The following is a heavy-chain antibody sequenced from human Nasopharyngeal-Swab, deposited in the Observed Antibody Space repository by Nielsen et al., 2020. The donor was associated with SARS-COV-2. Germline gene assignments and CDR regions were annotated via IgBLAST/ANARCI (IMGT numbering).Heavy chain of an antibody. CDR1: GFTFSSYS. D-gene: IGHD3-22*01. CDR3: ARVNGHYDSSGYYSYYFDY. V-gene: IGHV3-21*05. Sequence: GESLKISCAASGFTFSSYSMNWVRQAPGKGLEWVSYISSSSSYTNYADSVKGRFTISRDNAKNSLYLQMNSLRAEDTAVYYCARVNGHYDSSGYYSYYFDYWGQGTLVTVSS. J-gene: IGHJ4*02. CDR2: ISSSSSYT.